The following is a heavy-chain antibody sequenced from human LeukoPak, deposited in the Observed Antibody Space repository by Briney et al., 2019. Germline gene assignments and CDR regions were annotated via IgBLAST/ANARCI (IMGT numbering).Heavy chain of an antibody. CDR1: GGSISSSS. CDR2: FFYTGST. J-gene: IGHJ4*02. V-gene: IGHV4-59*01. Sequence: SETLSLTCTVSGGSISSSSWSWIRQPPGKGLEWIGYFFYTGSTNYNPSLKSRVTISVDTSKNQFSLKLSSVTAADTAVYYCAREGGSHYFDYWGQGNLVTVSS. CDR3: AREGGSHYFDY. D-gene: IGHD1-26*01.